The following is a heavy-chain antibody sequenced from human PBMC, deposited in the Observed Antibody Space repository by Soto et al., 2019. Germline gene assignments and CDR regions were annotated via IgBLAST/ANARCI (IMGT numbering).Heavy chain of an antibody. CDR2: INHSGST. D-gene: IGHD6-19*01. CDR3: ARLGIAVAGTSRVRAFDI. J-gene: IGHJ3*02. CDR1: GGSFSGYY. Sequence: SETLSLTCAVYGGSFSGYYWSWIRQPPGKGLEWIGEINHSGSTNYNPSLKSRVTISVDTSKNQFSLKLGSVTAADTAVYYCARLGIAVAGTSRVRAFDIWGQGTMVTVSS. V-gene: IGHV4-34*01.